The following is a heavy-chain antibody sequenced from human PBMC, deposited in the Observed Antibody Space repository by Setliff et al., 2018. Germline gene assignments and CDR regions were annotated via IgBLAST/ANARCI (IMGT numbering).Heavy chain of an antibody. V-gene: IGHV3-30*02. CDR3: VRDTTSGWMLTN. D-gene: IGHD6-25*01. J-gene: IGHJ4*02. Sequence: LRLSCAASGFTFSTYYMHWVRQPPGKGLEWVAFVHYDGSSTTYEDSVKGRFTISRDNSKNTLYLQMNSLRAEDTAVYYCVRDTTSGWMLTNWGQGTLVTVSS. CDR2: VHYDGSST. CDR1: GFTFSTYY.